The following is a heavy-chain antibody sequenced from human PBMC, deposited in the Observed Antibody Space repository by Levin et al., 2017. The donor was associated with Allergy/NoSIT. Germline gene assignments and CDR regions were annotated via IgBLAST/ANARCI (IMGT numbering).Heavy chain of an antibody. CDR3: ARDQQKLNPDVPTTFDY. Sequence: PGGSLRLSCVTSGFTFDSYNINWVRQAPGKGLEWVSFISSSSSYIYYADSVKGRFTVSRDNAKDSLYLQMNSLRAEAPALSYCARDQQKLNPDVPTTFDYWGQGTLVTVSS. D-gene: IGHD1/OR15-1a*01. CDR1: GFTFDSYN. J-gene: IGHJ4*02. CDR2: ISSSSSYI. V-gene: IGHV3-21*01.